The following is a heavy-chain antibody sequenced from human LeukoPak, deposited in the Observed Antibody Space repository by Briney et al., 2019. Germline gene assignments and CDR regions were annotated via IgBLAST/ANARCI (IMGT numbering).Heavy chain of an antibody. CDR3: ARGNGWFIY. CDR1: GGSISSSKW. D-gene: IGHD6-19*01. Sequence: SETLSLTCAVSGGSISSSKWWSWVRQPPGKGLEWIGEISHSGSPYYNPSLKSRLTISVDKSKSQFSLNLSSVTAADTAVYYCARGNGWFIYWGQGTLVTVSS. CDR2: ISHSGSP. V-gene: IGHV4-4*02. J-gene: IGHJ4*02.